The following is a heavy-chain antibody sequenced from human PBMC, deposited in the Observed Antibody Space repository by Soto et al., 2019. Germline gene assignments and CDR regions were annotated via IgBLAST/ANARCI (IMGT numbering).Heavy chain of an antibody. D-gene: IGHD3-3*01. J-gene: IGHJ5*02. Sequence: RASVKVSCKASGYTFTGYFIHWVRQAPGQGLEWVGYINPNSGATKYAPRFQGRVTMTSDTSIRTAYMDLSNLRSDDTAVYYCARGGGTILAPLPWGQGTLVPSPQ. V-gene: IGHV1-2*02. CDR3: ARGGGTILAPLP. CDR1: GYTFTGYF. CDR2: INPNSGAT.